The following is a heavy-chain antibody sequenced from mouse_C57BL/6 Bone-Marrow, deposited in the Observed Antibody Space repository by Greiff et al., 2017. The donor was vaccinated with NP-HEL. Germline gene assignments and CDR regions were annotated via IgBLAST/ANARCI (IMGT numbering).Heavy chain of an antibody. Sequence: QGQLQQSGAELVKPGASVKMSCKASGYTFTSYWITWVKQRPGQGLEWIGDIYPGSGSTNYNEKFKSKATLTVDTSSSTAYMQLSSLTSEDSAVYYCARFFITTVVAPRYFDYWGQGTTLTVSS. D-gene: IGHD1-1*01. CDR1: GYTFTSYW. V-gene: IGHV1-55*01. CDR2: IYPGSGST. CDR3: ARFFITTVVAPRYFDY. J-gene: IGHJ2*01.